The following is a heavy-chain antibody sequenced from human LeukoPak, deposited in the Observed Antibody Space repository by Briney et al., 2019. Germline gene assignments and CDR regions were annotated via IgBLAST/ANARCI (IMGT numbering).Heavy chain of an antibody. J-gene: IGHJ4*02. V-gene: IGHV1-69*04. CDR1: GGTFSSYA. CDR3: ARLDSSGWYYFDY. CDR2: IIPIFGIA. D-gene: IGHD6-19*01. Sequence: SVKVSCKASGGTFSSYAISWVRQAPGQGLEWMGRIIPIFGIANYAQKFQGRVTITADKSTSTAYMELSSLRSEDTAVCYCARLDSSGWYYFDYWGQGTLVTVSS.